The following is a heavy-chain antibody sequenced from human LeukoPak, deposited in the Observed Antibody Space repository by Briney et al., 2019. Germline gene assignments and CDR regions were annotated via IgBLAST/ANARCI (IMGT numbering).Heavy chain of an antibody. CDR2: ISGRGGST. V-gene: IGHV3-23*01. Sequence: GGSLRLSCAASGFTFSSYAMSWVRQAPGKGLDWVSAISGRGGSTYYADSVKGRFTISRDNSKNTLYLQMNSLRAEDTAVYYCAKDNIVVVPAAISWGQGTLVTVSP. CDR1: GFTFSSYA. J-gene: IGHJ5*02. CDR3: AKDNIVVVPAAIS. D-gene: IGHD2-2*01.